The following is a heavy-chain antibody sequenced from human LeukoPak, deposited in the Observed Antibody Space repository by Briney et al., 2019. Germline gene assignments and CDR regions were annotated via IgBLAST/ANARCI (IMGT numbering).Heavy chain of an antibody. CDR1: GFTFSSYE. J-gene: IGHJ4*02. D-gene: IGHD1-26*01. Sequence: GGSLRLSCAASGFTFSSYEMNWVRQAPGEGLEWISYISGSGSSVKYADSVKGRFTISRDNAKNSLYLQVDSLRAEDTAIYYCTTDHVGATVEFDSWGQGTLVTVSS. CDR2: ISGSGSSV. V-gene: IGHV3-48*03. CDR3: TTDHVGATVEFDS.